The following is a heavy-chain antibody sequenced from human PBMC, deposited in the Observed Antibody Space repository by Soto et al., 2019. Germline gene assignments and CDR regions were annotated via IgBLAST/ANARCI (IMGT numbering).Heavy chain of an antibody. CDR3: ARDIYNSSGYYYPYYFDY. CDR1: GYTFTTYG. CDR2: ISAYIGNT. V-gene: IGHV1-18*01. D-gene: IGHD3-22*01. J-gene: IGHJ4*02. Sequence: QVQLVQSGAEVMKPGASVKVSCKASGYTFTTYGVSWVRQAPGQGLEWMGWISAYIGNTHYAQKFQGRVTMTTDTSTSTAYMELRRLRSDETAVYYFARDIYNSSGYYYPYYFDYWGQGTLVSVSS.